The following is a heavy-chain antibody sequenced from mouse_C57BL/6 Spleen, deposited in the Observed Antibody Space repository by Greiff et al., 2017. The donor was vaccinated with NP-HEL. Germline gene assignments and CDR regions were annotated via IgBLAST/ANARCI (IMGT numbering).Heavy chain of an antibody. J-gene: IGHJ2*01. CDR3: TRLGAGGLFDY. V-gene: IGHV1-80*01. Sequence: QVQLQQSGAELVKPGASVKISCKASGYAFSSYWMNWVKQRPGKGLEWIGQIYPGDGDTNYNGKFKGKATLTADKSSSTAYMQLSSLTSEDSAVYFCTRLGAGGLFDYWGQGTTLTVSS. CDR1: GYAFSSYW. CDR2: IYPGDGDT. D-gene: IGHD4-1*01.